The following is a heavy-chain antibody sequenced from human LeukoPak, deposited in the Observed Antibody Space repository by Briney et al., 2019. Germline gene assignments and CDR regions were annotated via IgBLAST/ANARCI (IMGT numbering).Heavy chain of an antibody. V-gene: IGHV3-15*01. CDR3: TTGTY. CDR2: IRGKTDGGTA. J-gene: IGHJ4*02. Sequence: PGGSLRLSCAASGFTFSNPWMSWVRQAPGKGLEWVGRIRGKTDGGTADYAAPVKGRIIISRDDSKNTLYLQMNSLKNEDTAVYYCTTGTYWGQGTLVTVSS. CDR1: GFTFSNPW.